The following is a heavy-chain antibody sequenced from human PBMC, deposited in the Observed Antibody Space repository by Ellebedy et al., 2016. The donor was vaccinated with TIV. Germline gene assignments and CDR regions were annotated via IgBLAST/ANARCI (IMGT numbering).Heavy chain of an antibody. D-gene: IGHD6-19*01. V-gene: IGHV4-59*08. J-gene: IGHJ4*02. CDR3: ARHAARKWLAYYFDY. CDR1: GGPISSYY. CDR2: IYYSGST. Sequence: MPSETLSLTCTVSGGPISSYYCSWTRQLPRKGLEWIGYIYYSGSTNYNPSFKTRVTLSVDTSNNQFSLKLSSVTAADTADYYCARHAARKWLAYYFDYWGQGTLVTVSS.